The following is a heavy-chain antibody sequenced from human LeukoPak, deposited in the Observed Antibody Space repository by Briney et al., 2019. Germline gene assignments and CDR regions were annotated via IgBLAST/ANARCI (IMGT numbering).Heavy chain of an antibody. CDR2: IRYDGSNK. D-gene: IGHD1-26*01. CDR1: GFTFSSYG. Sequence: PGGSLRLSCAASGFTFSSYGMHWVRQAPGKGLEWVAFIRYDGSNKYYADSVKGRFAISRDNSKNTLYLQMNSLGAEDTAVYYCAKVGARAFDIWGQGTMVTVSS. V-gene: IGHV3-30*02. J-gene: IGHJ3*02. CDR3: AKVGARAFDI.